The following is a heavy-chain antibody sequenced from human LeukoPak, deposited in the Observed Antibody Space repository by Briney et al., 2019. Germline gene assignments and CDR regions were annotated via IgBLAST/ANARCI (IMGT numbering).Heavy chain of an antibody. J-gene: IGHJ6*02. CDR1: GFTVSSNY. V-gene: IGHV3-66*01. CDR2: IYSGGST. D-gene: IGHD3-10*01. Sequence: GGSLRLSCAASGFTVSSNYMSWVRQAPGKGPEWVSVIYSGGSTYYADSVKGRFTISRDNSKNTLYLQMNSLRAEDTAVYYCARDNRYYYGSGSYYKGDYYGMDVWGQGTTVTVSS. CDR3: ARDNRYYYGSGSYYKGDYYGMDV.